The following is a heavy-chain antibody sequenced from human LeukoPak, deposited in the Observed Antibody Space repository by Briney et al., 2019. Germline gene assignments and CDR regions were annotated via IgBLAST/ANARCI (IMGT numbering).Heavy chain of an antibody. D-gene: IGHD2-2*01. Sequence: GGSLRLSCAASGFTFSSNEMNWVRQAPGKGLEWVSYISRSGSPIYYADSVRGRFTISRDNAKNSLYLQMNSLRAEDTAVYYCASIGVVVGPAAMGAFDIWGQGTMVTVSS. J-gene: IGHJ3*02. CDR3: ASIGVVVGPAAMGAFDI. CDR1: GFTFSSNE. CDR2: ISRSGSPI. V-gene: IGHV3-48*03.